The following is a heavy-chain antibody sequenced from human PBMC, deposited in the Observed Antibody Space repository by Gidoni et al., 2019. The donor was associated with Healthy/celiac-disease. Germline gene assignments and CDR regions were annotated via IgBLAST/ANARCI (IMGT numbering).Heavy chain of an antibody. J-gene: IGHJ4*02. Sequence: QVQLVQSGAEVTKPGASVKVSCKVSGYTLTELSMHWVRQAPGKGLEWMGGFDPEDGETIYAQKFQGRVTMTEDTSTDTAYMELSSLRSEDTAVYYCATVQTNYGDYDADPPYYFDYWGQGTLVTVSS. D-gene: IGHD4-17*01. CDR2: FDPEDGET. CDR3: ATVQTNYGDYDADPPYYFDY. V-gene: IGHV1-24*01. CDR1: GYTLTELS.